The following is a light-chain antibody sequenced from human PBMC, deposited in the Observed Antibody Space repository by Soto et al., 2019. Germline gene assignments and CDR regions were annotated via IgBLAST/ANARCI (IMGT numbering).Light chain of an antibody. CDR1: QSVTTQ. CDR2: GAS. V-gene: IGKV3-20*01. Sequence: IVFTQSPGTLSFSPGERATLSSRASQSVTTQLAWYQQKPGQAPRLIIHGASSRATGVPDRITGSGSGTDFTLSISRLEPEDFAVYYCQQYGGSTRTFGQGTKVDIK. J-gene: IGKJ1*01. CDR3: QQYGGSTRT.